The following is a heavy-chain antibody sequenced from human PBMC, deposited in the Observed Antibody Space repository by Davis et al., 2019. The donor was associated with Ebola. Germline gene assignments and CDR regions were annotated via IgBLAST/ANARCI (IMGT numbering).Heavy chain of an antibody. Sequence: GESLKISCVASGFVFRNYVMSWVRQAPGKGLEWVANIKQDGSEKYYVDSVKGRFTISRDNAKNTLYLQMNSLRAEDTAVYFCVKNYYGMDVWGQGTTVTVSS. V-gene: IGHV3-7*01. CDR1: GFVFRNYV. D-gene: IGHD3-10*01. CDR3: VKNYYGMDV. CDR2: IKQDGSEK. J-gene: IGHJ6*02.